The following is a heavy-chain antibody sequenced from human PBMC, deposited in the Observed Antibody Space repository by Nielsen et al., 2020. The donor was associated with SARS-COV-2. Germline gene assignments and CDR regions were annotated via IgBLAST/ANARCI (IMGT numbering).Heavy chain of an antibody. D-gene: IGHD3-3*01. J-gene: IGHJ5*02. V-gene: IGHV4-39*07. CDR3: ARGAQLRFLEWLSPRNWFDP. CDR2: IYHSGST. CDR1: GGSISSSSYY. Sequence: SETLSLTCTVSGGSISSSSYYWGWIRQPPGKGLEWIGSIYHSGSTNYNPSLKSRVTISVDTSKNQFSLKLSSVTAADTAVYYCARGAQLRFLEWLSPRNWFDPWGQGTLVTVSS.